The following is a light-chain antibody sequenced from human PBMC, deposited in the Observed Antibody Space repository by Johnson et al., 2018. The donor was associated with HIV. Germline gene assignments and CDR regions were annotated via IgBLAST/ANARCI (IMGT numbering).Light chain of an antibody. Sequence: QSVLTQPPSVSAAQGQRVTISCSGASSTFGNSYISWYQLLPGSPPKLLVFKNNERPSGIPDRFSGSKSGTSATLGITGLQTGDEADYYCGTWDSSLSVYVFVTGTKVTVL. CDR2: KNN. CDR1: SSTFGNSY. CDR3: GTWDSSLSVYV. J-gene: IGLJ1*01. V-gene: IGLV1-51*02.